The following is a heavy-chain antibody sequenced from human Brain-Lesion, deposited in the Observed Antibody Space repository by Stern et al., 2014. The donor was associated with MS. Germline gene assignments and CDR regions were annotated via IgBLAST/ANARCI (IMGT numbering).Heavy chain of an antibody. Sequence: VQLVESEAEVKKPGASVKVSCKASGYTFTGYYMHWVRQAPGQGLEWMGWINPKSGGPNYAQKFQGWVTMTRDTSINTAYMELSRLRSDDTAVYYCATYYYDSTGYNDFWGQGTLVTVSS. J-gene: IGHJ4*02. CDR2: INPKSGGP. V-gene: IGHV1-2*04. D-gene: IGHD3-22*01. CDR3: ATYYYDSTGYNDF. CDR1: GYTFTGYY.